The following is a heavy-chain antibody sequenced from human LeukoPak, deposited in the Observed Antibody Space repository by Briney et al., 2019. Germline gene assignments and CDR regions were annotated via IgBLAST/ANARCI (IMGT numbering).Heavy chain of an antibody. CDR1: GYTFTSYG. CDR3: ARDRGSYSSSWYTGYYYYYGMDV. V-gene: IGHV1-18*01. CDR2: ISAYNGNT. D-gene: IGHD6-13*01. Sequence: ASVKVSCKASGYTFTSYGISWVRQAPGQGLEWMGWISAYNGNTNYAQKLQGRVTMTTDTPTSTAYMELRSLRSDDTAVYYCARDRGSYSSSWYTGYYYYYGMDVWGQGTTVTVSS. J-gene: IGHJ6*02.